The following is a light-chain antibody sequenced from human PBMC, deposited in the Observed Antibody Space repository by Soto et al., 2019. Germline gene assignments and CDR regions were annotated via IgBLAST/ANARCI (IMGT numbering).Light chain of an antibody. CDR2: GAS. V-gene: IGKV3-15*01. CDR3: QQSNIWLIP. J-gene: IGKJ5*01. Sequence: ERVMTQSPPTLSVSPVERATLSCRASQSVSSNLAWYQQKPGQAPRLLIYGASTRATGIPARFSGSGSGTEFTLTISSLQSEDFALYYCQQSNIWLIPFGQVARLAIK. CDR1: QSVSSN.